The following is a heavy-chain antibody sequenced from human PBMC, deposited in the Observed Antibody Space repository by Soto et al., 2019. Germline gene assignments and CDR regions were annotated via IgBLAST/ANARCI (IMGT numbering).Heavy chain of an antibody. J-gene: IGHJ6*02. V-gene: IGHV3-74*01. Sequence: EVQLVESGGGLVQPGGSLRLACAASGFTFSSYWMHWVRQAPGKGLVWISRIIRDGSSTNYADSVKGRFTISRDNAKNTQYLEINSLRADDTAVYFCGRGGSGIYGMDIWGQGTTVIVSS. CDR3: GRGGSGIYGMDI. CDR1: GFTFSSYW. CDR2: IIRDGSST. D-gene: IGHD6-13*01.